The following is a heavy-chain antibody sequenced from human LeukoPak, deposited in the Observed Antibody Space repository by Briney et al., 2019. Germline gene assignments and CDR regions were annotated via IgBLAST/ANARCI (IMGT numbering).Heavy chain of an antibody. CDR2: ISYDGSWK. Sequence: GRSLRLSCAVSGFTFSSYTMHWVRQAPGKGLEWVAFISYDGSWKYYADSVKGRFTISRDNSKNTLYLQMNSLRGEDTAVYYCARDGPYGDLRYYFDYWGQGTLVTVSS. CDR3: ARDGPYGDLRYYFDY. J-gene: IGHJ4*02. CDR1: GFTFSSYT. D-gene: IGHD4-17*01. V-gene: IGHV3-30-3*01.